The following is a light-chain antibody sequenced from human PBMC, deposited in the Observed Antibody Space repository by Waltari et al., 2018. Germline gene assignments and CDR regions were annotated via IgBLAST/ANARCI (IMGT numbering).Light chain of an antibody. V-gene: IGLV3-21*03. CDR1: DIGGRT. J-gene: IGLJ1*01. Sequence: SYVLTQSPSVSVAPGKTARIACGLNDIGGRTGNWYQQKPGQAPVLVVYGDTDRPSGIPERFFGSTSGNSATLTISRVEAGDEADYYCQVWVSRTDHYVFGTGTKVTVL. CDR2: GDT. CDR3: QVWVSRTDHYV.